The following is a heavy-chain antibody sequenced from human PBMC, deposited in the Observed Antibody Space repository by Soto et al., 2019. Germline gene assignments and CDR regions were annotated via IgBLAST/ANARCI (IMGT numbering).Heavy chain of an antibody. Sequence: PSETLSLTCTVSSAPVSSSTYTWGWIRQPPGEGLEWIGSIYYSGSTYYNPSLNSRVTVSVDTSKNQFSLKVTSVTAADTAVYYCARLHGYCISSSCHGHYAMDVWGQGTTVTVSS. J-gene: IGHJ6*02. V-gene: IGHV4-39*01. CDR1: SAPVSSSTYT. CDR2: IYYSGST. D-gene: IGHD2-2*01. CDR3: ARLHGYCISSSCHGHYAMDV.